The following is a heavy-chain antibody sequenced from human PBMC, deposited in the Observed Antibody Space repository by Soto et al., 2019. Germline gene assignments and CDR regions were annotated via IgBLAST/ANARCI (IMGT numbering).Heavy chain of an antibody. CDR1: GFRFSDFA. D-gene: IGHD5-12*01. Sequence: EVQLLESGGGFVQPGGSLRLSCAASGFRFSDFAMTWVRQAPGRGLEWVSAITGTASSTYYADSVKGRFTISRDNSKNTLYLQINSLRAEDTAIYYCAKEAEGYVVSSLDSWGQGTLVTVSS. CDR2: ITGTASST. CDR3: AKEAEGYVVSSLDS. J-gene: IGHJ4*02. V-gene: IGHV3-23*01.